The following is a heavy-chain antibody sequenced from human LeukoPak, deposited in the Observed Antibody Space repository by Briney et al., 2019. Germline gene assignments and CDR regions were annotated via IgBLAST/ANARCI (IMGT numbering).Heavy chain of an antibody. Sequence: SVKVSCKASGYTFTSYAISWVRQAPGQGLEWMGGIIPIFGTANYAQKFQGRVTITADESTSTAYMELSSLRSEDTAVYYCASTPRRDGYRPPKFDYWGQRTLVTVSS. J-gene: IGHJ4*02. D-gene: IGHD5-24*01. CDR3: ASTPRRDGYRPPKFDY. CDR2: IIPIFGTA. CDR1: GYTFTSYA. V-gene: IGHV1-69*13.